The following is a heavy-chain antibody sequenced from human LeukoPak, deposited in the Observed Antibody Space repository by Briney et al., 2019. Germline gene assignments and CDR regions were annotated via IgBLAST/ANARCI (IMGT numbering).Heavy chain of an antibody. CDR2: ISAYNGNT. CDR1: GYTFINYI. J-gene: IGHJ1*01. V-gene: IGHV1-18*01. CDR3: VRDQSQWLVRYFQH. Sequence: ASVKVSCKASGYTFINYIISWVRQAPGQGLEWMGWISAYNGNTNYAQKFQGRVTMATDTSTSTAYMELRSLRSDDTAVYYCVRDQSQWLVRYFQHWGQGTLVTVSS. D-gene: IGHD6-19*01.